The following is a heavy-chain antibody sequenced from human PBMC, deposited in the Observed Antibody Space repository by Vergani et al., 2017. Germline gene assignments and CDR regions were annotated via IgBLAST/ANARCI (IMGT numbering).Heavy chain of an antibody. CDR2: ISGSGGST. J-gene: IGHJ4*02. Sequence: EVQLLESGGGLVQPGGSLRLSCAASGFTFSSYAMSWVRQAPGKGLEWVSAISGSGGSTYYADSVKGRFTITRDNSKNTLYLQMNSLRAEDTAVYYCAKDPTRVVTRLDYWGEGTLVTVSS. CDR3: AKDPTRVVTRLDY. V-gene: IGHV3-23*01. D-gene: IGHD3-3*01. CDR1: GFTFSSYA.